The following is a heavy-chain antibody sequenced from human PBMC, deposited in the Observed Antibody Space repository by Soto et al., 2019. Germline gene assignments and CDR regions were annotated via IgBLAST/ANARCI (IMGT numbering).Heavy chain of an antibody. V-gene: IGHV5-51*01. CDR2: IYPGDSDT. Sequence: KVSCKASGYTFTSYDINWVRQMPGKGLEWMGIIYPGDSDTRYSPSFQGQVTISADKSISTAYLQWSSLKASDTAMYYCARLTGTYYGMDVWGQGTTVTVSS. J-gene: IGHJ6*02. CDR1: GYTFTSYD. D-gene: IGHD1-20*01. CDR3: ARLTGTYYGMDV.